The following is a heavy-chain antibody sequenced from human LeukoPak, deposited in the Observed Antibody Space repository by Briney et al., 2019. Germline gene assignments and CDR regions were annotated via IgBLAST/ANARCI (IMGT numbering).Heavy chain of an antibody. Sequence: PSETLSLTCTVSGGSIRSSYYYWGWIRQPPGKGLEWIGSIYDSGSTYYNPSLKSRVTISVDTSKNQFSLKLNSVTAADTAVYYCARETSFRYYDFWSGWDYWGQGTLVTVSS. CDR3: ARETSFRYYDFWSGWDY. V-gene: IGHV4-39*02. D-gene: IGHD3-3*01. J-gene: IGHJ4*02. CDR2: IYDSGST. CDR1: GGSIRSSYYY.